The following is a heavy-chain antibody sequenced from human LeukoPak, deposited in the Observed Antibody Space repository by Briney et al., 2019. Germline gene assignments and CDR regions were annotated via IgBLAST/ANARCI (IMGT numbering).Heavy chain of an antibody. D-gene: IGHD1-26*01. V-gene: IGHV1-2*02. J-gene: IGHJ3*02. CDR2: INPNSGGT. CDR1: GYTFTGYY. CDR3: AREASIVGATRWGAFDI. Sequence: ASVKVSCKASGYTFTGYYTHWVRQAPGQGLEWMGWINPNSGGTNYAQKFQGRVTMTRDTSISTAYMELSRLRSDDTAVYYCAREASIVGATRWGAFDIWGQGTMVTVSS.